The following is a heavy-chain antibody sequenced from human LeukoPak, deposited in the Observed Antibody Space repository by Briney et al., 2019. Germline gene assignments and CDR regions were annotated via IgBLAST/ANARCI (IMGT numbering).Heavy chain of an antibody. D-gene: IGHD2-15*01. CDR3: ARGLVGYCNGDSCLHALLGNYGMDV. CDR1: GFTFSSYA. Sequence: GGSLRLSCAASGFTFSSYAMHWVRQAPGKGLEWVAVISYDGSNKYYADSVKGRFTISRDNSKNTLYLQMNSLRAEDTAVYYCARGLVGYCNGDSCLHALLGNYGMDVWGQGTTVTVSS. V-gene: IGHV3-30*04. J-gene: IGHJ6*02. CDR2: ISYDGSNK.